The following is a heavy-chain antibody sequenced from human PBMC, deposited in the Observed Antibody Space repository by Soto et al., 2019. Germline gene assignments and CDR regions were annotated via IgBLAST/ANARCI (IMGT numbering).Heavy chain of an antibody. CDR1: GFTFSTYG. D-gene: IGHD3-3*01. CDR2: MSFDGSIK. Sequence: GGSLRLSCAVSGFTFSTYGMHWVRQAPGKGLEWVAIMSFDGSIKYYADSVKGRFTISRDNSKNTLYLQMNSLRAEDTAVYYCARTGDGFLEWLSPRYYYGMDVWGQGTTVTVSS. V-gene: IGHV3-30*03. CDR3: ARTGDGFLEWLSPRYYYGMDV. J-gene: IGHJ6*02.